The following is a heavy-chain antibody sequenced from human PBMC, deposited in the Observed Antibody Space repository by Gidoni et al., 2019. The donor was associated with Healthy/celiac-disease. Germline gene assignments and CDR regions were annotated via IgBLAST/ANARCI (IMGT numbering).Heavy chain of an antibody. CDR2: IYYSGST. CDR3: ARVYYDSSGSFIQPPDAFDI. J-gene: IGHJ3*02. CDR1: GGSISSYY. D-gene: IGHD3-22*01. Sequence: QVQLQESGPGLVKPSETLSLTCTVSGGSISSYYWSWIRQPPGKGLEWIGYIYYSGSTNYNPSLKSRVTISVDTSKNQFSLKLSSVTAADTAVYYCARVYYDSSGSFIQPPDAFDIWGQGTMVTVSS. V-gene: IGHV4-59*01.